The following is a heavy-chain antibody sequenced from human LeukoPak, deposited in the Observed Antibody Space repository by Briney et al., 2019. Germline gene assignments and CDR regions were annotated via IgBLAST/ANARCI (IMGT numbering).Heavy chain of an antibody. J-gene: IGHJ4*02. V-gene: IGHV4-59*01. CDR1: GVSISSYY. D-gene: IGHD4-11*01. Sequence: SSETLSLTCTVSGVSISSYYWSWIRQPPGKGLEWIGYIYYSGSTSYNPSLKSRVTISVDTSKNQFSLKLSSVTAADTAVYYCARDTTYSYLDYWGQGTLVTVSS. CDR3: ARDTTYSYLDY. CDR2: IYYSGST.